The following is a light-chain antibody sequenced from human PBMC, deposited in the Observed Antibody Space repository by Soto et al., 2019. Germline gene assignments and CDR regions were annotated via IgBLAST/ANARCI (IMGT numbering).Light chain of an antibody. J-gene: IGKJ1*01. CDR3: KKYNSYSEA. CDR1: QSLLHSNGYNY. Sequence: DIVMTQSPLSLPVTPREPASISCRSSQSLLHSNGYNYLDWYLQKPGQSPQLLIYFASDRASGVTERFSGSGSGTDFTLKISSVEADEVGVYYCKKYNSYSEAFGKGTK. CDR2: FAS. V-gene: IGKV2-28*01.